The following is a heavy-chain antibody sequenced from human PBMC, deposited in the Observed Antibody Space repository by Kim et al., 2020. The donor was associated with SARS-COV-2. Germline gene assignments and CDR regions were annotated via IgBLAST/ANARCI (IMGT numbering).Heavy chain of an antibody. Sequence: SETLSLTCTVSGGSISSSSYYWGWIRQPPGKGLEWIGTIYYSGSTNYNPSLKSRVTISVDTSKNQFSLKLSSVTAADTAVYYCARQGRGTVTTNNWFDPWGQGTLVTVSS. D-gene: IGHD4-17*01. J-gene: IGHJ5*02. CDR1: GGSISSSSYY. CDR3: ARQGRGTVTTNNWFDP. CDR2: IYYSGST. V-gene: IGHV4-39*01.